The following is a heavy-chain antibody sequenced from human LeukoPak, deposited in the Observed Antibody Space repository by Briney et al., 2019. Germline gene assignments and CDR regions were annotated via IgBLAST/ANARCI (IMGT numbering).Heavy chain of an antibody. CDR2: IYYSGST. J-gene: IGHJ3*02. Sequence: SETLSLTCTVSGGSLSSYYWSWIRQPPGKGLEWIGYIYYSGSTNYNPSLKSRVTISVDTSKNQFSLKLSSVTAADTAVYYCARFAHDAFDIWGQGTMVTVSS. CDR1: GGSLSSYY. D-gene: IGHD2-21*01. CDR3: ARFAHDAFDI. V-gene: IGHV4-59*08.